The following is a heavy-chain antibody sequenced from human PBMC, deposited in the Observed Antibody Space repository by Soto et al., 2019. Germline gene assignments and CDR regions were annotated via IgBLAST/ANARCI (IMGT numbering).Heavy chain of an antibody. D-gene: IGHD3-3*01. J-gene: IGHJ6*02. V-gene: IGHV3-23*01. CDR2: ISGSGSST. CDR3: ARGFSGMDV. CDR1: GFTFSSYA. Sequence: GSLRLSCAASGFTFSSYATSWVRQAPGKGLEWVSAISGSGSSTCYADSVKGRFTISRDNAKNTLYLQMNSLRAEDTAVYYCARGFSGMDVWGQGTTVTVSS.